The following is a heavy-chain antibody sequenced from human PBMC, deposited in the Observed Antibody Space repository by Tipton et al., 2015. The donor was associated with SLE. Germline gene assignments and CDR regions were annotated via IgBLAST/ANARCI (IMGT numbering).Heavy chain of an antibody. CDR3: ARGPQSIGYDSSLHFDY. Sequence: TLSLTCTVSGGSISSYYWSWIRQPPGKGLEWIGYIYYSGSTNYNPSLKSRVTISVDTSKNQFSLKLSSVTAADTAVYYCARGPQSIGYDSSLHFDYWGQGTLVTVSS. J-gene: IGHJ4*02. CDR2: IYYSGST. V-gene: IGHV4-59*01. D-gene: IGHD3-22*01. CDR1: GGSISSYY.